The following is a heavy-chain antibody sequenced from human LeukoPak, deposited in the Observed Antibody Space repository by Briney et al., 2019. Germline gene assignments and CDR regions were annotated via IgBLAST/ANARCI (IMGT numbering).Heavy chain of an antibody. CDR3: ARVGGMVRGVIITEAYASDI. V-gene: IGHV4-31*03. Sequence: PSETLSLTCTVSGGSISSGGYYWSWIRQHPGKGPEWIGYIYYSGSTYYNPSLKSRVTISVDTSKNQFSLKLSSVTAADTAVYYCARVGGMVRGVIITEAYASDIWGQGTMVTVSS. J-gene: IGHJ3*02. CDR1: GGSISSGGYY. CDR2: IYYSGST. D-gene: IGHD3-10*01.